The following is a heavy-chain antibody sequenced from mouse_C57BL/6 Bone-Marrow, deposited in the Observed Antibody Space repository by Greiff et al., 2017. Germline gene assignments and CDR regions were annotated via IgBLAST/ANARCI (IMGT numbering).Heavy chain of an antibody. CDR3: ARSRGYYDYDGFAY. Sequence: VQLQQSGAELVKPGASVKISCKASGYAFSSYWMNWVKQRPGKGLEWIGQIYPGDGDTNYNGKFKGKATLTADKSSSTAYMQLSSLTSEDSAVYFCARSRGYYDYDGFAYWGQGTLVTVSA. CDR1: GYAFSSYW. J-gene: IGHJ3*01. CDR2: IYPGDGDT. D-gene: IGHD2-4*01. V-gene: IGHV1-80*01.